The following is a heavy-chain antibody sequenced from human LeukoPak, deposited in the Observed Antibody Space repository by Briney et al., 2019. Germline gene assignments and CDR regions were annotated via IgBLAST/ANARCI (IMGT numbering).Heavy chain of an antibody. CDR1: GFTFSSYS. J-gene: IGHJ4*02. D-gene: IGHD6-19*01. CDR3: ARAVAGTGGY. Sequence: KSGGSLRLSCAASGFTFSSYSMNWVRQAPGKGLEWVSSISSSSSYIYYADSVKGRFTISRDNAKNSLYLQMNSLRAEDTAVYYCARAVAGTGGYWGQGTLVTVSS. V-gene: IGHV3-21*01. CDR2: ISSSSSYI.